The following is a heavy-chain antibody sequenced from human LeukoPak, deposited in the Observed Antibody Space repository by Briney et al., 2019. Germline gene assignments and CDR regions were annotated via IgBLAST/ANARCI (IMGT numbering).Heavy chain of an antibody. D-gene: IGHD1-1*01. CDR3: ARDGDNWNGFFDY. CDR2: IYNSGST. CDR1: GGSISTNY. Sequence: SETLSLTCTVSGGSISTNYWSWVRKPPGKGLEWIGHIYNSGSTDYSPSLKSRVTISVDTSKNQFSLKLSSVTAADTAVYYCARDGDNWNGFFDYWGQGTLVTVSS. V-gene: IGHV4-59*12. J-gene: IGHJ4*02.